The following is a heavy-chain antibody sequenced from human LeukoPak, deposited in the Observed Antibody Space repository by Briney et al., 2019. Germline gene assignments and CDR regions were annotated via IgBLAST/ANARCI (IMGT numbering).Heavy chain of an antibody. CDR1: GFIFSSTW. CDR2: IKEDGSLR. Sequence: GGSLRLSCAASGFIFSSTWMTWVRQAPGKGLEWVANIKEDGSLRDYVDSVKGRFTIFRDNAKNSLYLQMNSLRHEDTAVYYCARDGALTVGSFDIWGQGTMVTVSS. V-gene: IGHV3-7*04. D-gene: IGHD1-26*01. CDR3: ARDGALTVGSFDI. J-gene: IGHJ3*02.